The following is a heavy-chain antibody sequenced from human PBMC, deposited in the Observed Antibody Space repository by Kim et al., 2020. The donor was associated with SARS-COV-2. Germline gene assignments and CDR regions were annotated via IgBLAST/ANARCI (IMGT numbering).Heavy chain of an antibody. CDR2: INHSGST. J-gene: IGHJ4*02. V-gene: IGHV4-34*01. Sequence: SETLSLTCAVYGGSFSGYYWSWIRQPPGKGLEWIGEINHSGSTNYNPSLKSRVTISVDTSKNQFSLKLSSVTAADTAVYYCAVRRGYCSGGSCVYWGQGTLVTVSS. D-gene: IGHD2-15*01. CDR1: GGSFSGYY. CDR3: AVRRGYCSGGSCVY.